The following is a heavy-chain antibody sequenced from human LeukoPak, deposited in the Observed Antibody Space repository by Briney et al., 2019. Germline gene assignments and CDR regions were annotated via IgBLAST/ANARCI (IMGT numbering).Heavy chain of an antibody. CDR3: TRDRGTYNWLDP. CDR1: GFTLSDSA. CDR2: IDRQAKSYAT. Sequence: GGSLRLSCAASGFTLSDSAIHWGRQASGKGLDGVGLIDRQAKSYATAYGASVGGRFTISRDDSKNTAYLQMDSLKTEDTALYYCTRDRGTYNWLDPWGQGTLVTVSS. J-gene: IGHJ5*02. V-gene: IGHV3-73*01. D-gene: IGHD1-26*01.